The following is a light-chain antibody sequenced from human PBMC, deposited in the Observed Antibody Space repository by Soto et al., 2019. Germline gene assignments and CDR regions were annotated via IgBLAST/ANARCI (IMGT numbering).Light chain of an antibody. CDR3: QHYESTPPT. CDR1: QSVLYSSNNKNY. CDR2: WAS. J-gene: IGKJ2*01. V-gene: IGKV4-1*01. Sequence: DIVMTQSPDSLAVSLGERATINCKSSQSVLYSSNNKNYLAWYQQRPGQPPKLLISWASTRESGVPGRFSGSGSGTDFTLTITSLQAEDVAVSYCQHYESTPPTFGQGTKLEIK.